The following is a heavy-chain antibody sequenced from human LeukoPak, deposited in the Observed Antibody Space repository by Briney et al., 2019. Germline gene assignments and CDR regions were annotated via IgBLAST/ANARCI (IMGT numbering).Heavy chain of an antibody. V-gene: IGHV3-23*01. Sequence: GGSLRLSCAASGFTFSNYGMSWVRQAPEKGLEWVSVISGSGGNTYYADSVKGRFTISRDNSKNTLYLQMNSLRAEDTAVYYCVKARDSSGLFEYWGQGTLVTVSS. CDR2: ISGSGGNT. CDR3: VKARDSSGLFEY. CDR1: GFTFSNYG. J-gene: IGHJ4*02. D-gene: IGHD3-22*01.